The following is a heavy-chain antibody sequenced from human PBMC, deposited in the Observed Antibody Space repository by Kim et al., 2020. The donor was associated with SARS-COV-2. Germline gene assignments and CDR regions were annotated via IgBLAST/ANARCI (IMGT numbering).Heavy chain of an antibody. V-gene: IGHV4-34*01. CDR3: ARGGVVPAAFYYYYYGMDV. J-gene: IGHJ6*02. Sequence: SETLSLTCAVYGGSFSGYYWSWIRQPPGKGLEWIGEINHSGSTNYNPSLKSRVTISVDTSKNQFSLKLSSVTAADTAVYYCARGGVVPAAFYYYYYGMDVWGQGTTVTVSS. CDR2: INHSGST. D-gene: IGHD2-2*01. CDR1: GGSFSGYY.